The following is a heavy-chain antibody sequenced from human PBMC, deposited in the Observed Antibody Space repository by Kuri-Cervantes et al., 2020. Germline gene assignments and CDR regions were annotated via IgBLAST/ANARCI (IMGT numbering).Heavy chain of an antibody. J-gene: IGHJ6*02. D-gene: IGHD2-15*01. CDR2: ISSSSSYI. CDR1: GFTFSSYS. Sequence: GESLKISCAASGFTFSSYSMNWVRQAPGKGLEWVSSISSSSSYIYYADSVKGRFTISRDNAKNTLHLQMNSLRAEDTAVYYCAREQLYCSGGSCYLGMDVWGQGTTVTVS. V-gene: IGHV3-21*01. CDR3: AREQLYCSGGSCYLGMDV.